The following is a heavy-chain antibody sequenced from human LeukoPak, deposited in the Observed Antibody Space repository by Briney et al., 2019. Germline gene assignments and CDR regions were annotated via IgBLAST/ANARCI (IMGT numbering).Heavy chain of an antibody. D-gene: IGHD4-17*01. CDR3: AKLGSVTTDFDC. Sequence: EAGGSLRLSCVASGFTFDDYGMHWVRKAPGKGLEWVAFIQYDETNNYYADAVKGRFTISRDNSPSTLYLQMNSLRADDTAVYYCAKLGSVTTDFDCWGQGTLVTASS. J-gene: IGHJ4*02. CDR2: IQYDETNN. V-gene: IGHV3-30*02. CDR1: GFTFDDYG.